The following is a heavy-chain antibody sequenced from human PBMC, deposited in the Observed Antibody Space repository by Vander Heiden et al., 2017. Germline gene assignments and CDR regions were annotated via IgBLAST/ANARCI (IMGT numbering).Heavy chain of an antibody. CDR3: ARDSSHSSWADAFDV. CDR1: GFTFGLYG. V-gene: IGHV3-23*01. J-gene: IGHJ3*01. D-gene: IGHD6-13*01. CDR2: ISGHSDRT. Sequence: EVQLLESGGGLVQVGESLRLSCVGSGFTFGLYGMTGVRQAPGKGLEWVSTISGHSDRTYYADSVKGRFTVSRDNSKNMSYLQVDSLRAEDMAVYYCARDSSHSSWADAFDVWGLGTMVSVSS.